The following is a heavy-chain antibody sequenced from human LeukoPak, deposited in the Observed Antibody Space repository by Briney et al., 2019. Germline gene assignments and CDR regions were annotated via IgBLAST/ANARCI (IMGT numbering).Heavy chain of an antibody. CDR1: GGSISSSSYY. D-gene: IGHD3-3*01. CDR2: IYYSGST. Sequence: PSETLSLTCTVSGGSISSSSYYWGWIRQPPGKGLEWIGSIYYSGSTNYNPSLKSRVTISVDTSKNQFSLKLSSVTAADTAVYYCARASYYDFWSWGQGTLVTVSS. V-gene: IGHV4-39*07. CDR3: ARASYYDFWS. J-gene: IGHJ4*02.